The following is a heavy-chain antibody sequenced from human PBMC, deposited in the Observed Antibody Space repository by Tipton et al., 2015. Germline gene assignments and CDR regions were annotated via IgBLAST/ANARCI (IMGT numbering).Heavy chain of an antibody. CDR2: IFHRGDT. D-gene: IGHD5-24*01. J-gene: IGHJ6*02. CDR3: ARDLEHGMDV. CDR1: GYSISSGYY. Sequence: GLVKPSETLSLTCGVSGYSISSGYYWGWIRQPPGKGLEWIGSIFHRGDTNYNPSLKSRVTISVDTSKNQFSLKLSSVTAADTAVYYCARDLEHGMDVWGQGTTVTVSS. V-gene: IGHV4-38-2*02.